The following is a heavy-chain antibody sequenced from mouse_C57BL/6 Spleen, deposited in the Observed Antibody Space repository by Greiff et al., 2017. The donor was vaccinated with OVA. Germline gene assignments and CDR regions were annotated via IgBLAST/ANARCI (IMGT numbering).Heavy chain of an antibody. D-gene: IGHD3-2*02. J-gene: IGHJ3*01. V-gene: IGHV5-16*01. CDR1: GFTFSDYY. CDR3: ARLDSSVFAY. CDR2: INYDGSST. Sequence: EVKLMESEGGLVQPGSSMKLSCTASGFTFSDYYMAWVRQVPEKGLEWVANINYDGSSTYYLDSLKSRFIISRDNAKNILYLQMSSLKSEDTATYYCARLDSSVFAYWGQGTLVTVSA.